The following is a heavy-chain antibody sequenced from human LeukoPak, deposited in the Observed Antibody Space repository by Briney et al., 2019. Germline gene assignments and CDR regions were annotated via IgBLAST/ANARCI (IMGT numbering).Heavy chain of an antibody. CDR1: GGSISSSSYY. V-gene: IGHV4-39*07. J-gene: IGHJ5*02. D-gene: IGHD6-6*01. CDR3: ARGRAARPAWRWFDP. CDR2: IYYSGST. Sequence: SETLSLTCTVSGGSISSSSYYWGWIRQPPGKGLEWIGSIYYSGSTNYNPSLKSRVTISVDTSKNQFSLKLSSVTAADTAVYYCARGRAARPAWRWFDPWGQGTLVTVSS.